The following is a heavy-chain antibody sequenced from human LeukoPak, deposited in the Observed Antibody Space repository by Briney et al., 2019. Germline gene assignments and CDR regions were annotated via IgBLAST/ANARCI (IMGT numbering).Heavy chain of an antibody. CDR3: ARRSITMVRGAWLDP. D-gene: IGHD3-10*01. Sequence: SETLSLTCAVYGGSFSGYYWSWIRQPPGKGLEWIGEINHSGSTNYNPSLKSRVTISVDTSKNQFSLKLSSVTAADTAVYYCARRSITMVRGAWLDPWGQGTLVTVSS. V-gene: IGHV4-34*01. J-gene: IGHJ5*02. CDR1: GGSFSGYY. CDR2: INHSGST.